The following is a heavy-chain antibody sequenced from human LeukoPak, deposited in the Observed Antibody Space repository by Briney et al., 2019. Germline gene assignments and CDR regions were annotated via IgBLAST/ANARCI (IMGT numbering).Heavy chain of an antibody. CDR1: GGSINSGDYY. D-gene: IGHD4-11*01. V-gene: IGHV4-30-4*01. Sequence: TLSHTCTVSGGSINSGDYYWSWLRQPPGKGLEWIGYIYYSGTTYYNPSLKSRVTISRDTSKTQFSLRLTSVTAADTAVYYCARDRLHGMDVWGQGTTVTVSS. J-gene: IGHJ6*02. CDR3: ARDRLHGMDV. CDR2: IYYSGTT.